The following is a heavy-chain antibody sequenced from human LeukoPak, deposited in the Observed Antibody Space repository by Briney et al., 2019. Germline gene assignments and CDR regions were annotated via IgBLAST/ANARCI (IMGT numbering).Heavy chain of an antibody. J-gene: IGHJ1*01. V-gene: IGHV1-18*01. CDR2: ISAYDGNT. CDR1: GYTFTSYG. Sequence: GASVKVSCKASGYTFTSYGISWVRQAPGQGLEWMGWISAYDGNTNYAQKLQGRVTMTTDTSTSTAYMELRSLSSDDTAVYYCARVPSSTPHYYDSSGFYYQYWGQGTLVTVSS. D-gene: IGHD3-22*01. CDR3: ARVPSSTPHYYDSSGFYYQY.